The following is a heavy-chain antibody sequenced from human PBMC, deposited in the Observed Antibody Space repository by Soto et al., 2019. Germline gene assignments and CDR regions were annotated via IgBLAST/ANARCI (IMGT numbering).Heavy chain of an antibody. V-gene: IGHV3-23*01. Sequence: GGSLRLSCAASGFTFSSYAMSWVRQAPGKGLEWVSLVSATAGTTYYTDSVKGRFAISRDNSRNTVYLQMNSLRADDTAVYYCAKDRLAGGFDYWGQGTLVTVSS. CDR2: VSATAGTT. CDR3: AKDRLAGGFDY. J-gene: IGHJ4*02. D-gene: IGHD3-16*01. CDR1: GFTFSSYA.